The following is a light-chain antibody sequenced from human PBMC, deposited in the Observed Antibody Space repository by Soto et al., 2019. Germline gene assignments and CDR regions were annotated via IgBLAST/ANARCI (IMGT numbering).Light chain of an antibody. Sequence: EIVMTQSPATLSVSPGERATLSCRASQSVSTNLAWYQQKPGQAPRLLIYAASVRATAIPARFSGSGSGTEFTLTLSSMQSEDFAFYYCQQYDERTPHLSFGGGTKVEIK. V-gene: IGKV3-15*01. CDR2: AAS. J-gene: IGKJ4*01. CDR1: QSVSTN. CDR3: QQYDERTPHLS.